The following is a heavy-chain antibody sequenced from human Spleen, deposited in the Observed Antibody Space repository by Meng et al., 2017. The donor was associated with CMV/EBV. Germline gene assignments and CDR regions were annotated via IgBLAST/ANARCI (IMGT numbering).Heavy chain of an antibody. Sequence: SETLSLTCTVSGGSISRYYWSWIRQPPGKGLEWIGYIYYTGSTNYNPSLKSRVTISVDTSKNQFSLKLSSVTAADTAVYYCAREVSSRRDLFGLYYFDYWGQGTLVTVSS. CDR2: IYYTGST. CDR1: GGSISRYY. D-gene: IGHD3-3*01. V-gene: IGHV4-59*12. CDR3: AREVSSRRDLFGLYYFDY. J-gene: IGHJ4*02.